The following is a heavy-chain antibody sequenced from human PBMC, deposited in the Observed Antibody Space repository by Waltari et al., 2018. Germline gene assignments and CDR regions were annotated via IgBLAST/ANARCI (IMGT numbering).Heavy chain of an antibody. D-gene: IGHD2-2*01. CDR3: ARDNRYQLLPFRWFDP. J-gene: IGHJ5*02. CDR2: IYYSCRT. V-gene: IGHV4-39*07. Sequence: QLQLQESGPGLVKPSETLSLTCTVSGGSISSSSYYWGWIRQPPGKGLEWIGSIYYSCRTYYNPSLNSRVTISVDTSKNQFSLKLSSVTAADTAVYYCARDNRYQLLPFRWFDPWGQGTLVTVSS. CDR1: GGSISSSSYY.